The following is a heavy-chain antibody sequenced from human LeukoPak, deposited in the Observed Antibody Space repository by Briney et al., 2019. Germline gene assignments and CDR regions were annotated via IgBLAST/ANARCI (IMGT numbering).Heavy chain of an antibody. D-gene: IGHD3-3*01. CDR1: LYTLTSYG. CDR3: ARVLWYDFWSAYYFDY. V-gene: IGHV1-18*01. CDR2: INAYNGNT. Sequence: AAVKVSCKACLYTLTSYGISWVRPAPRQGGAWMGWINAYNGNTNYAQKLQGRVTMTPDTSTSTASMELRSLRSGDTAVYYCARVLWYDFWSAYYFDYWGQGTLVTVSS. J-gene: IGHJ4*02.